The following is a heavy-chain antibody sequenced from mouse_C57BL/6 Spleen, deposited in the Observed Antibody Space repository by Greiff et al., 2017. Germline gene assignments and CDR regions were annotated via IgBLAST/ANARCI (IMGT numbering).Heavy chain of an antibody. CDR1: GYTFTSYW. Sequence: EVQLQQSGTVLARPGASVKMSCKTSGYTFTSYWMHWVKQRPGQGLEWIGAIYPGNSDTSYNQKFKGKAKLTAVTSASTAYMELSSLTNEDSAVYYCTREGTVYYDYDAHFDYWGQGTTLTVSS. CDR2: IYPGNSDT. J-gene: IGHJ2*01. D-gene: IGHD2-4*01. CDR3: TREGTVYYDYDAHFDY. V-gene: IGHV1-5*01.